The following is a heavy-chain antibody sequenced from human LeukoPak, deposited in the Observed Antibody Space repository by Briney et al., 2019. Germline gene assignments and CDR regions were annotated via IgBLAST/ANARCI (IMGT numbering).Heavy chain of an antibody. Sequence: GGSLRLSCAVSGFSFTSFWMSWVRQAPGRGLEWVANIHPEGNEKYHVESVKGRFTISRDYTKNLLFLQMNGLRVEDTAVYYCARGDAFSGDHWGQGTLVTVSS. J-gene: IGHJ4*02. CDR2: IHPEGNEK. CDR1: GFSFTSFW. CDR3: ARGDAFSGDH. V-gene: IGHV3-7*04.